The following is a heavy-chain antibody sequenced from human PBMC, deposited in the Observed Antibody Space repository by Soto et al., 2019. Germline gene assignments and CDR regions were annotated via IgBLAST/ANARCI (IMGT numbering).Heavy chain of an antibody. V-gene: IGHV4-30-4*01. CDR1: GGSISSGDYY. CDR3: ARGSYARSSWFDP. J-gene: IGHJ5*02. D-gene: IGHD3-10*01. CDR2: IYYSGST. Sequence: QVQLQESGPGLVKPSQTLSLTCTVSGGSISSGDYYWSWIRQPPGKGLEWIGYIYYSGSTYYNPSLKSRVXTSADXXKNQFSLKLSSVTAADTAVYYCARGSYARSSWFDPWGQGTLVTVSS.